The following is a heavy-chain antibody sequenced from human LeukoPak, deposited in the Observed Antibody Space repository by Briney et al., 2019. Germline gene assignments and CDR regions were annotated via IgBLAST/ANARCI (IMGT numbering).Heavy chain of an antibody. J-gene: IGHJ4*02. CDR3: ARGPRGTGD. Sequence: PSETLSLTCTVSGGSISSHYWSWIRQPPGKGLEWIGYIYYSGSTNYNPSLKSRVTISVDTSKNQFSLKLSSVTAADTAVYYSARGPRGTGDWGQGTLVTVPS. CDR2: IYYSGST. V-gene: IGHV4-59*11. CDR1: GGSISSHY. D-gene: IGHD1-1*01.